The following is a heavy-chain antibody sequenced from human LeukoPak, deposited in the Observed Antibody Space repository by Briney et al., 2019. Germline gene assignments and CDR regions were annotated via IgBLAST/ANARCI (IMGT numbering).Heavy chain of an antibody. CDR2: IKHNGGEK. D-gene: IGHD2-8*01. CDR1: GFTFTDYF. CDR3: ARGGIYCTNGVCPDAFDI. J-gene: IGHJ3*02. V-gene: IGHV3-7*01. Sequence: GGSLRLSCVASGFTFTDYFMSWVRQAPGKGLEWVASIKHNGGEKYYVDSVKGRFTISRDNAKNSLYLEMSSLRVEDTAVYYCARGGIYCTNGVCPDAFDIWGQGTMVTVSS.